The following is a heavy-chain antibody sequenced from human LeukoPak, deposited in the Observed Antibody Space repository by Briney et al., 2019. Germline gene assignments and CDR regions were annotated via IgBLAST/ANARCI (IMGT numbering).Heavy chain of an antibody. J-gene: IGHJ4*02. CDR3: ARDLGSTRGY. CDR1: GYSFTSNY. D-gene: IGHD2-2*01. V-gene: IGHV1-2*06. Sequence: EASVKVSCKASGYSFTSNYIHWVRQAPGQGLEWMGRINPNSGGTNYAQKFQGRVTMTRDTSISTAYMELSRLRSDDTAVYFCARDLGSTRGYWGQGTLVTVSS. CDR2: INPNSGGT.